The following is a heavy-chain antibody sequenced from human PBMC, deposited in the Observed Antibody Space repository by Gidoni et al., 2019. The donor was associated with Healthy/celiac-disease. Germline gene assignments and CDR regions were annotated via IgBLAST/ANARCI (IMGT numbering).Heavy chain of an antibody. CDR1: GGSISSGGYS. J-gene: IGHJ3*02. CDR2: ICHSGST. V-gene: IGHV4-30-2*01. Sequence: LQLPESRSGLATPSQTLSPTCAVSGGSISSGGYSWSWIQQPPGKGLEWLGYICHSGSTYYSPCLKNRETISGDRTKNQFSLKLSSVTAADTAVYYCAPAYPGGKMVYAFDIWGQETMVTVSS. D-gene: IGHD2-8*01. CDR3: APAYPGGKMVYAFDI.